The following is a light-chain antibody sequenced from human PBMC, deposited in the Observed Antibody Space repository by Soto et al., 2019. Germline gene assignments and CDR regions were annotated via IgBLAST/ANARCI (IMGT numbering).Light chain of an antibody. Sequence: DIQMTQSPSSVSASVGDTVTITCRASQDIGSWVAWYQQKPGKAPKLLISAASSLQSGVPTRFSGSGSGTDFTLIISGLQPEDFATYFCQQGDSFPFTFGGGTKVEIK. CDR2: AAS. J-gene: IGKJ4*01. CDR1: QDIGSW. CDR3: QQGDSFPFT. V-gene: IGKV1-12*01.